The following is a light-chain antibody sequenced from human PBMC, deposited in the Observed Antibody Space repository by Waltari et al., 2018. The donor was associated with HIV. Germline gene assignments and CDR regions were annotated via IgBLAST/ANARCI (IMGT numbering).Light chain of an antibody. J-gene: IGLJ3*02. CDR2: DHD. Sequence: QSVLTQVPSVSAAPRQKVTISCSGNTSNIGTHYVSWYRQLPGTAPKLLIFDHDQRPPGLPGRFSGSKSGTSAILAITGLQTGDEADYYCATWDSSSLTGVFGGGTRLTVL. CDR3: ATWDSSSLTGV. CDR1: TSNIGTHY. V-gene: IGLV1-51*01.